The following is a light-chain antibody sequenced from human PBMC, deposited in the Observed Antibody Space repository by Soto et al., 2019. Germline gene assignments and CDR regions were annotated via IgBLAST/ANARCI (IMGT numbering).Light chain of an antibody. CDR2: GAS. CDR3: QQYHDWGE. Sequence: EIVMTHSAATLSVSPGERATLSFRAIHSVSVNLAWYQQKPGQAPRLLIYGASTRATGIPARFSGSGSGTEFTLTISSLQSEDFAVYYCQQYHDWGEFGQGTKV. CDR1: HSVSVN. J-gene: IGKJ1*01. V-gene: IGKV3-15*01.